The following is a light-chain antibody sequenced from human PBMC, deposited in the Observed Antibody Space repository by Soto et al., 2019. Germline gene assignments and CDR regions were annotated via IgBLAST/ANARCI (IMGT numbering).Light chain of an antibody. J-gene: IGLJ1*01. CDR1: SSDVGAYNY. V-gene: IGLV2-8*01. CDR3: SSYAGSNIFV. CDR2: EVS. Sequence: QSALTQPPSTSGSPGQSVTISRTGTSSDVGAYNYVSWYQQHPGKAPKLMISEVSKRPSGVPDRFSGSKSGNTASLTVSGLQADDEADYYCSSYAGSNIFVFGTGTKVTVL.